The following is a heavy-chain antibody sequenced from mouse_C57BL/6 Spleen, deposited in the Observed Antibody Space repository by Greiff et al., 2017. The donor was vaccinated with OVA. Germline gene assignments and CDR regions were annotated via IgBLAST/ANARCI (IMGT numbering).Heavy chain of an antibody. J-gene: IGHJ2*01. Sequence: QVQLQQPGAELVMPGASVKLSCKASGYTFTSYWMHWVKQRPGQGLEWIGEIDPSDSYTNYNQKFKGKSTLTVDKSSSTAYMQLSSLTSADSAVYYGARKGLLTGLGDGYFDYGGQGTTRTVSS. D-gene: IGHD4-1*01. V-gene: IGHV1-69*01. CDR3: ARKGLLTGLGDGYFDY. CDR1: GYTFTSYW. CDR2: IDPSDSYT.